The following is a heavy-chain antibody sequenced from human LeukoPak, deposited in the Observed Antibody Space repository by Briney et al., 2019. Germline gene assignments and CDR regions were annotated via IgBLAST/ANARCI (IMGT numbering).Heavy chain of an antibody. CDR2: IYYSGST. Sequence: SETLSLTCTVSGGSISSSSYYWGWIRQPPGKGLEWIGSIYYSGSTYYNPSLKSRVTISVDTSKNQFSLKLSSVTAADTAAYYCARGDWELLYPWGQGTLVTVSS. V-gene: IGHV4-39*01. D-gene: IGHD1-26*01. CDR1: GGSISSSSYY. CDR3: ARGDWELLYP. J-gene: IGHJ5*02.